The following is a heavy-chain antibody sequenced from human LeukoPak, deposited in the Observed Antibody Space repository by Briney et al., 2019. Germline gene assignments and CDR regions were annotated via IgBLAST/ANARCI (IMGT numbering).Heavy chain of an antibody. CDR3: ARDGDTTSKVDY. D-gene: IGHD4-11*01. Sequence: GGSLRLSCAASGLTFSNHYMSWIRQAPGKGLEWVSYITSSDSGGFYADSEKGRFTISRDNAKNSLYLQMNSLRVEDTAVYYCARDGDTTSKVDYLGQGTLVTVSS. V-gene: IGHV3-11*01. CDR2: ITSSDSGG. J-gene: IGHJ4*02. CDR1: GLTFSNHY.